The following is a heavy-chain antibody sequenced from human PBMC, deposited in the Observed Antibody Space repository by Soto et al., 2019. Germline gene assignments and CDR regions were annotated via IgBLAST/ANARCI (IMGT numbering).Heavy chain of an antibody. CDR3: AAGGGLPRYY. D-gene: IGHD5-12*01. CDR1: GGSINSGGYY. J-gene: IGHJ4*02. Sequence: SETLSLTCTVSGGSINSGGYYWNWIRQHPGKGLEWIGYIYYSGSTYYNPSLKSRVTMSVDKSKNQFSLKLSSVTAADTAVYYCAAGGGLPRYYWGQGTLVTVSS. V-gene: IGHV4-31*09. CDR2: IYYSGST.